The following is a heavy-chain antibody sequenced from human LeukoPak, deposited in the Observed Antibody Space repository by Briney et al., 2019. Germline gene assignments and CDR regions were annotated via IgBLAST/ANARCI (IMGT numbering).Heavy chain of an antibody. CDR2: ISSGSTI. CDR1: GFTFSSYE. J-gene: IGHJ4*02. V-gene: IGHV3-48*03. CDR3: ARGTFDY. Sequence: GGSLRLSCAASGFTFSSYEMNWVRQAPGKGLEWVSYISSGSTIYYADSVKGRFTISRDNAKNSLYLQMNSLRAEDTAVYYCARGTFDYWGQGTLVTVSS.